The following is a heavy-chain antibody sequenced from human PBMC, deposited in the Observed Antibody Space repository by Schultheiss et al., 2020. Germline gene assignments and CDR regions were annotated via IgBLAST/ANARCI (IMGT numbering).Heavy chain of an antibody. CDR3: ARNPTRLFDY. CDR2: ISDTGSTI. V-gene: IGHV3-11*04. CDR1: GFTFSDYY. Sequence: GGSLRLSCAASGFTFSDYYMSWVRQAPGKGLEWVSYISDTGSTIYYADSVRGRFTISRDSAKNSLYLQMNSLRAEDTAVYYCARNPTRLFDYWGQGTLVTVSS. J-gene: IGHJ4*02.